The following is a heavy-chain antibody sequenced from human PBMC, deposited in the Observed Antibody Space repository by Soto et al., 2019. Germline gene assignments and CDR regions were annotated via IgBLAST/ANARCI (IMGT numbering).Heavy chain of an antibody. Sequence: GGPLRLSCTASGLTFSRYAMGWLRLAPGKGLEWVAGITTSRGTRYHADSVKDRFTNSRDNSRNTLSLQTDTLRVDDMGMYFCAKVFEVAGFYLDSWGQGTLVTGS. CDR1: GLTFSRYA. CDR3: AKVFEVAGFYLDS. V-gene: IGHV3-23*01. J-gene: IGHJ4*02. CDR2: ITTSRGTR. D-gene: IGHD2-15*01.